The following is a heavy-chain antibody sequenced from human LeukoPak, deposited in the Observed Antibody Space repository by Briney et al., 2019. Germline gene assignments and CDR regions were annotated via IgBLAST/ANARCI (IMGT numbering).Heavy chain of an antibody. V-gene: IGHV3-23*01. J-gene: IGHJ4*02. CDR3: ASLDYGDFCRRYPGPCGY. D-gene: IGHD4-17*01. CDR1: GFTFSSYA. CDR2: ISGSGGST. Sequence: GGSLRLSCAASGFTFSSYAMSWVRQAPGKGLEWVSAISGSGGSTYYADSVKGRFTISRDNSKNTLYLQMNSLRAEDTAVYYCASLDYGDFCRRYPGPCGYWGQGTLVTVSS.